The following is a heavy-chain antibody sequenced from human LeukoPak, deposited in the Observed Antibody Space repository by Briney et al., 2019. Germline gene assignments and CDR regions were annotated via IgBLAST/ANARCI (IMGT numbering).Heavy chain of an antibody. CDR2: IPYDGSNK. J-gene: IGHJ6*02. Sequence: GRSLRLSCAASGFTFSSYAMHWVRQAPGKGLEWVAVIPYDGSNKYYADSVKGRFTISRDNSKNTLYLQMNSLRAEDTAVYYCARMYYYDSSGYPYYYYYGMDVWGQGTTVTVSS. D-gene: IGHD3-22*01. V-gene: IGHV3-30*04. CDR3: ARMYYYDSSGYPYYYYYGMDV. CDR1: GFTFSSYA.